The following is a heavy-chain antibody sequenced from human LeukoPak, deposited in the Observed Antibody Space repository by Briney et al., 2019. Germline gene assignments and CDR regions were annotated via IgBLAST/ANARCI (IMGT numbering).Heavy chain of an antibody. CDR1: GFTFSNHA. D-gene: IGHD2-8*02. CDR3: AKDVWWSVS. Sequence: GGSQRLSCVASGFTFSNHAMTWVRQAPGKGLKWVSAISADAVDTFYAPSVKGRLTISRDNSKNTMYLQINSLRAEDTAIYYCAKDVWWSVSWGQGTLVTVSS. CDR2: ISADAVDT. V-gene: IGHV3-23*01. J-gene: IGHJ5*02.